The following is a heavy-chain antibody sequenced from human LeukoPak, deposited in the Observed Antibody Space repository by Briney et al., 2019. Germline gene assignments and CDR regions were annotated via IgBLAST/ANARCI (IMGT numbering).Heavy chain of an antibody. CDR3: ARAGYYYASGAKDTFDI. V-gene: IGHV3-11*01. J-gene: IGHJ3*02. Sequence: GGSLRLSCAAFGFSFSDYYMTWIRQAPGKGLEWISYISRSGYTIYYADSVKGRFTISRDNAKNSLYLQMNSLRAEDTAVYYCARAGYYYASGAKDTFDIWGQGTMVTVSS. CDR1: GFSFSDYY. D-gene: IGHD3-10*01. CDR2: ISRSGYTI.